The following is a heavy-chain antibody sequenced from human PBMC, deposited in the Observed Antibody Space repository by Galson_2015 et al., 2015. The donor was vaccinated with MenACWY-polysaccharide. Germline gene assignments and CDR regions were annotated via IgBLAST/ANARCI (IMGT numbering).Heavy chain of an antibody. J-gene: IGHJ6*02. CDR2: IKSKTDGGTT. CDR3: SSRGGSGSPSPYYYYYYGMDV. Sequence: SLRLSCAASGFTFSNAWMSWVRQAPGKGLEWVGRIKSKTDGGTTDYAAPVKGRFTISRDDSKNTLYLQMKSLKTEDTAVYYCSSRGGSGSPSPYYYYYYGMDVWGQGTTVTVSS. CDR1: GFTFSNAW. V-gene: IGHV3-15*01. D-gene: IGHD3-10*01.